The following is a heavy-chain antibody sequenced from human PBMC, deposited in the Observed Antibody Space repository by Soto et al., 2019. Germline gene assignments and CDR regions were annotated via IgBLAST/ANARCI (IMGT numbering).Heavy chain of an antibody. CDR1: GYTLTDLC. Sequence: ASVKVSCKVSGYTLTDLCIHWLRQSLGKGLEWMGGFDPEDGETTYARKFRDRVTMTEDTATDTAYMELGSLTSEDTAVYYCVRDGTKTLRDWFDPWGQGISVTVPQ. J-gene: IGHJ5*02. D-gene: IGHD1-1*01. CDR2: FDPEDGET. CDR3: VRDGTKTLRDWFDP. V-gene: IGHV1-24*01.